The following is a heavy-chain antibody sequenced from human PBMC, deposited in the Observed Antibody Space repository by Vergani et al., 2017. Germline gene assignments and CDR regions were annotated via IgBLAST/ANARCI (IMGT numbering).Heavy chain of an antibody. Sequence: EVQLLQSEGAVVQPGGSLRLSCVASGFPFNSHSILWVRQGHGQGLEWVSNIKNTGDSTHYAHSVKGRFTISRDNSKNTLYLQMNSLRVEDTAVYYCGIGSDNYNWGKETLATVSS. J-gene: IGHJ4*02. V-gene: IGHV3-23*01. D-gene: IGHD5-24*01. CDR3: GIGSDNYN. CDR2: IKNTGDST. CDR1: GFPFNSHS.